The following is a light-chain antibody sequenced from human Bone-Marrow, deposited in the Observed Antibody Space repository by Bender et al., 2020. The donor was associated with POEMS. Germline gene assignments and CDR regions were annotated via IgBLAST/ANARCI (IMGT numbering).Light chain of an antibody. CDR3: ATRDDSLNGWV. CDR1: TSNIGNNG. J-gene: IGLJ3*02. CDR2: FDD. V-gene: IGLV1-36*01. Sequence: QSVLTQPPSASGAPGQRVTISCSGSTSNIGNNGVHWYQQLPGKAPKIIIYFDDIVSSGVSDRFSGSRSGTSASLAISGLQSEDEADYYCATRDDSLNGWVFGGGTKLTVL.